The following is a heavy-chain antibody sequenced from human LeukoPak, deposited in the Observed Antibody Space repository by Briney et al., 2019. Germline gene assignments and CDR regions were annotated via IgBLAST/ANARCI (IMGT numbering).Heavy chain of an antibody. CDR1: GGSISGYY. D-gene: IGHD6-19*01. J-gene: IGHJ4*02. Sequence: SETLSLTCAVYGGSISGYYWSLIRQPAGKGLEWIGEINHSGGTNYNPSLKSRVTISVDTSKNQFSLKLSSVTAADTAVYYCARGRKRAVAGTDYWGQGTLVTVSS. CDR2: INHSGGT. CDR3: ARGRKRAVAGTDY. V-gene: IGHV4-34*01.